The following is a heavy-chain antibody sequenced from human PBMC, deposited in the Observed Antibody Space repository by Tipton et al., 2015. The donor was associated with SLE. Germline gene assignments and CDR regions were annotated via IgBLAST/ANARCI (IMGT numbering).Heavy chain of an antibody. V-gene: IGHV4-61*09. Sequence: TLSLTCSVSGVAISSGSYSWSWIRQPAGKGLEWIGHIDPSGITRSNVSLESRVTISVDTSKNQFSLKLSSVTAADTAFYYCARRTSGYAPDYWGQGSLVTVSS. CDR3: ARRTSGYAPDY. CDR2: IDPSGIT. CDR1: GVAISSGSYS. J-gene: IGHJ4*02. D-gene: IGHD5-12*01.